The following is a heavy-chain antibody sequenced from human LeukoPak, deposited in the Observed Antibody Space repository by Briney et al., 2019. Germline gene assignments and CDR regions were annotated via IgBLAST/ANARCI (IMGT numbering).Heavy chain of an antibody. Sequence: ASVKVSCKASGYTFTGYYMHWVRQAPGQGLEWMGWINPNSGGTNYAQKFQGRVTMTRDTSISTAYVGLSRLRSDDTAVYYCARDLETLWAFDIWGQGTMVTVSS. CDR1: GYTFTGYY. V-gene: IGHV1-2*02. D-gene: IGHD3-3*01. CDR3: ARDLETLWAFDI. J-gene: IGHJ3*02. CDR2: INPNSGGT.